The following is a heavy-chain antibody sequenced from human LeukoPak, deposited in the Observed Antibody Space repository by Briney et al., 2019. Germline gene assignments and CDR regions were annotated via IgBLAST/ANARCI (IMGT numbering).Heavy chain of an antibody. Sequence: GGSLRLSCAASGFTVSTKYMSWVRQAPGKGLEWVSSISTSSSSIYYADSVKGRFNISRDNAKNSLYLQMNSLRAEDTAVYYCARVSLYYGSGTYYPPDYWGQGTLVTVSS. CDR2: ISTSSSSI. CDR3: ARVSLYYGSGTYYPPDY. CDR1: GFTVSTKY. J-gene: IGHJ4*02. V-gene: IGHV3-21*01. D-gene: IGHD3-10*01.